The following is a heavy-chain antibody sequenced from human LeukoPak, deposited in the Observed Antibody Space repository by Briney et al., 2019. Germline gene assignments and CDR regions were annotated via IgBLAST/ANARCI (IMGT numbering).Heavy chain of an antibody. V-gene: IGHV4-39*01. CDR3: ARPSVGNTRGLGF. D-gene: IGHD1-26*01. CDR1: GGSISSSTYY. Sequence: SETLSLTCTVSGGSISSSTYYWSWIRQPPGKGLEWIGSIYYSGTTYYNPSLKSRLTISVDTSNNQFSLKLTSVTAADTAVYYCARPSVGNTRGLGFWGTVTLVTVSS. CDR2: IYYSGTT. J-gene: IGHJ4*02.